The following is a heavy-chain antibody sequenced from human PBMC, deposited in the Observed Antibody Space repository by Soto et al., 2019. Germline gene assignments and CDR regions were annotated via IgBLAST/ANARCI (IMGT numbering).Heavy chain of an antibody. V-gene: IGHV3-30*03. Sequence: QVQLVESGGGVVQPGRSLRLSCGASGFTFSSYGMHWVRQAPGKGLEWVAGISYDGRYESYADSVKGRCTISRDNSKNTLYVQMNSLRAEDTAVYYCATGQYCSGGICYFNPSDYWGQGTLVTVSS. CDR3: ATGQYCSGGICYFNPSDY. CDR2: ISYDGRYE. D-gene: IGHD2-15*01. CDR1: GFTFSSYG. J-gene: IGHJ4*02.